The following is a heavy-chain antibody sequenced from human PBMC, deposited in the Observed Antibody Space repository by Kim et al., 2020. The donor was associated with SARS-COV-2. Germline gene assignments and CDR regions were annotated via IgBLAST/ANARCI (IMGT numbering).Heavy chain of an antibody. J-gene: IGHJ5*02. Sequence: SETLSLTCTVSGGSISSYYWSWIRQPPGKGLEWIGYIYYSGSTNYNPSLKSRVTISVDTSKNQFSLKLSSVTAADTAVYYCARDSGSGSYWLAGWGQGTL. CDR2: IYYSGST. CDR1: GGSISSYY. V-gene: IGHV4-59*13. D-gene: IGHD1-26*01. CDR3: ARDSGSGSYWLAG.